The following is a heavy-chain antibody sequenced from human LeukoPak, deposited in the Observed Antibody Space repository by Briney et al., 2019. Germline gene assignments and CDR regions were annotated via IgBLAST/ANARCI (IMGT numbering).Heavy chain of an antibody. Sequence: GGSLRLSCAASGFTFSSYAMSWVRQAPGKGLEWVSAMSGSGGSTYYADSVKGRFTISRDNSKNTLYLQMNSLRAEDTAVYYCAKEMLCSSTSCYRFPTGDYWGQGTLVTVSS. CDR3: AKEMLCSSTSCYRFPTGDY. D-gene: IGHD2-2*02. J-gene: IGHJ4*02. CDR1: GFTFSSYA. V-gene: IGHV3-23*01. CDR2: MSGSGGST.